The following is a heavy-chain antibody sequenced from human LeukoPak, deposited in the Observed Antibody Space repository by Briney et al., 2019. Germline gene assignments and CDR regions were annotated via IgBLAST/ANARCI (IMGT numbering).Heavy chain of an antibody. CDR2: IDWDDDK. Sequence: SGPTLVNPTQTLTLTCTFSGFSLSASGMCVSWIRQPPGKALEWLARIDWDDDKYYSTSLKTRLTISKDTSKNQVVLTMTNMDPVDTATYYCARAQAVVRGVNYDYWGQGTLVTVSS. D-gene: IGHD3-10*01. V-gene: IGHV2-70*11. J-gene: IGHJ4*02. CDR3: ARAQAVVRGVNYDY. CDR1: GFSLSASGMC.